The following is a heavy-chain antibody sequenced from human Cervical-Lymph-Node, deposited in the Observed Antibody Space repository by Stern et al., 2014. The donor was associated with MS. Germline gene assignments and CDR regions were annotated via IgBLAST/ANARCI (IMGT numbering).Heavy chain of an antibody. CDR2: IYEDGSS. V-gene: IGHV4-30-2*01. Sequence: QLQLQESGSGLVKPSQTLSLTCTVSGASISSGGYTWSWIRQPPGKGLEWIGYIYEDGSSYYNPSLKSRATISLDTSKNQFFRRLTSMSAADTAVYYCARVVRFLEWVPFDPWGQGTLVTVSS. CDR3: ARVVRFLEWVPFDP. J-gene: IGHJ5*02. D-gene: IGHD3-3*01. CDR1: GASISSGGYT.